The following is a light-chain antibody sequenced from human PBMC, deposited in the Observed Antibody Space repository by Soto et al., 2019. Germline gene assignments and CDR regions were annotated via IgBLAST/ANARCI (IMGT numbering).Light chain of an antibody. Sequence: QSVLTQPPSASGSPGQSVAISCTGTSSDVGGYNYVSWYQQHPGKAPKLMIYEVSNRPSGVSNRFSGSKSGNTASLTISGLQAEDEADYYCSSYTNSSTLVVFGGGTKLTVL. V-gene: IGLV2-14*01. J-gene: IGLJ2*01. CDR2: EVS. CDR1: SSDVGGYNY. CDR3: SSYTNSSTLVV.